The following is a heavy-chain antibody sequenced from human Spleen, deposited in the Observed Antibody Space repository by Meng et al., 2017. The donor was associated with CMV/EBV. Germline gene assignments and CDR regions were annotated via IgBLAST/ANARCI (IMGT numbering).Heavy chain of an antibody. V-gene: IGHV1-18*01. J-gene: IGHJ5*02. D-gene: IGHD3-22*01. CDR2: ISGYNGKT. CDR3: ARDLITMTPNWFDP. Sequence: SGYPFTSYGISWVRQAPGQGLEWMGWISGYNGKTNYAQKFQGRVTMTTDTSTSTAYMELRSLRSDDTAVYYCARDLITMTPNWFDPWGQGTLVTVSS. CDR1: GYPFTSYG.